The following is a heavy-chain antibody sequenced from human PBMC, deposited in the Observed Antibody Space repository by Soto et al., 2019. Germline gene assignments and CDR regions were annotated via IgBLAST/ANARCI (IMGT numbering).Heavy chain of an antibody. CDR1: GFTFSSYG. D-gene: IGHD3-22*01. J-gene: IGHJ4*02. V-gene: IGHV3-30*18. Sequence: GGSLRLSCAASGFTFSSYGMHWVRRAPGKGLEWVAVISYDGSNKYYADSVKGRFTISRDNSKNTLYLQMSSLRAEDTAVYYCAKDRAPPLDSSALQVYFDYWGQGTLVTVSS. CDR2: ISYDGSNK. CDR3: AKDRAPPLDSSALQVYFDY.